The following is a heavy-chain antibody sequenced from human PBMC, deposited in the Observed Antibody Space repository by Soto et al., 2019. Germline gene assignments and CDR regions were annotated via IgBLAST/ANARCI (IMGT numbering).Heavy chain of an antibody. D-gene: IGHD4-17*01. CDR3: AKDIRTTVNGFDY. V-gene: IGHV3-9*01. CDR1: GFTFDDYA. Sequence: EVQLVESGGGLVQPGRSLRLSCAASGFTFDDYAMHWVRQAPGKGLEWVSGISWNSGSIGYADSVKGRFTISRDNAKNSLYLKMNSLRAEDTALYYCAKDIRTTVNGFDYWGQGTLVTVSS. CDR2: ISWNSGSI. J-gene: IGHJ4*02.